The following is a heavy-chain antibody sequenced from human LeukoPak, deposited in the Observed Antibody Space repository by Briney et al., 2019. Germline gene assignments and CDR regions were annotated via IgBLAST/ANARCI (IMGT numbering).Heavy chain of an antibody. V-gene: IGHV4-4*09. CDR2: IYSSGST. Sequence: PSETLSLTCTVSGGSISSYYWSWIRQPPGKGLEWIGYIYSSGSTNYNPSLKSRVTISVDTSKNQFSLKLSSVTAADTAVYYCARRYDYYYMDVWGKGTTVTVSS. CDR1: GGSISSYY. CDR3: ARRYDYYYMDV. J-gene: IGHJ6*03.